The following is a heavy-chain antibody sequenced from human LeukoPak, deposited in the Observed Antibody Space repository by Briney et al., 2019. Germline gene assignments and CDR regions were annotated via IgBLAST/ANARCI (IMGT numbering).Heavy chain of an antibody. D-gene: IGHD1-26*01. J-gene: IGHJ5*02. CDR1: GGTFSSYA. CDR3: ARWKWELPHWFDP. CDR2: IIPIFGTA. V-gene: IGHV1-69*13. Sequence: GASVKVSCKASGGTFSSYAISWVRQAPGQGLEWMGGIIPIFGTANYAQKFQGRVTITADESTSTAYMELSGLRSEDTAVYYCARWKWELPHWFDPWGQGTLVTVSS.